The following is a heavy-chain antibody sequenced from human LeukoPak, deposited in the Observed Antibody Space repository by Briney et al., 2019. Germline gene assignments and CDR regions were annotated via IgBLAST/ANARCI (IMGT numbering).Heavy chain of an antibody. CDR2: IYPGDSDT. V-gene: IGHV5-51*01. D-gene: IGHD2-2*01. Sequence: GESLKISCKGSGYSFTSYWIGWVRQMPGKGLEWMGIIYPGDSDTRYSPSFQGQVTISADKSISTAYLQWSSQKASDTAMYYCARIVVVPAAMFAFDIWGQGTMVTVSS. CDR1: GYSFTSYW. CDR3: ARIVVVPAAMFAFDI. J-gene: IGHJ3*02.